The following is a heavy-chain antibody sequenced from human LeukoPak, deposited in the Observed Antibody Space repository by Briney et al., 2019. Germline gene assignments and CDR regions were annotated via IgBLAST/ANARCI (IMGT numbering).Heavy chain of an antibody. CDR3: AKDLYCSGGSCYVYYYYYYYGMDV. Sequence: GRSLRLSCAASGFTFSSYGMHWVRQAPGKGLEWVAVISYDGSNKYYADSVKGRFTISRDNSKNTLYLQMNSLRAEDTAVYYCAKDLYCSGGSCYVYYYYYYYGMDVWGQGTTVTVSS. J-gene: IGHJ6*02. CDR1: GFTFSSYG. CDR2: ISYDGSNK. D-gene: IGHD2-15*01. V-gene: IGHV3-30*18.